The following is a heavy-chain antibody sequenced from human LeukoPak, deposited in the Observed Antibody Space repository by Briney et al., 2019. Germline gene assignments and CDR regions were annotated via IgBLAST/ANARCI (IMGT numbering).Heavy chain of an antibody. CDR3: ARDSADKFGGAPFDY. CDR1: GSTFTRYY. J-gene: IGHJ4*02. Sequence: GASVKVSCKASGSTFTRYYIHWVRQAPGQGLEWMGWISAYNGNTNYAQKLQGRVTMTTDTSTSTAYMELRSLRSDDTAVYYCARDSADKFGGAPFDYWGQGTLVTVSS. CDR2: ISAYNGNT. D-gene: IGHD3-16*01. V-gene: IGHV1-18*04.